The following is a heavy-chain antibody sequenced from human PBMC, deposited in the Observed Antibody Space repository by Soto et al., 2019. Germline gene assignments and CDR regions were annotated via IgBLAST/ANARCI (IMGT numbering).Heavy chain of an antibody. Sequence: SVKVSCKASGGTFSSYAISWVRQAPGQGLEWMGGIIPIFGTANYAQKFQGRVTITADESTSTAYMELSSLRSEDTAVYYCAREVGTSIAVNHNHYYGMDVWGQGTTVTVSS. D-gene: IGHD6-6*01. CDR1: GGTFSSYA. J-gene: IGHJ6*02. CDR3: AREVGTSIAVNHNHYYGMDV. V-gene: IGHV1-69*13. CDR2: IIPIFGTA.